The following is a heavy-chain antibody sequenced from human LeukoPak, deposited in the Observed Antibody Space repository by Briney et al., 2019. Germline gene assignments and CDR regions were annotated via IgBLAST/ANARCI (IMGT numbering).Heavy chain of an antibody. CDR3: ARDLSAAYDF. D-gene: IGHD2-21*01. J-gene: IGHJ4*02. CDR2: LVYDGII. CDR1: GFTFSSYA. Sequence: GGSLRLSCAASGFTFSSYAMSWVRQAPGKGLEWVARLVYDGIINYGDFAKGRFTISRDNSKSALYLEMNSLRVEDSGIYYCARDLSAAYDFWGQGVVVTVSS. V-gene: IGHV3-33*08.